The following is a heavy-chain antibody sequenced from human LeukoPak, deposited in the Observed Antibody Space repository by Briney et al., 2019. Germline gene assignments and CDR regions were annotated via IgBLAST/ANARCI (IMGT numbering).Heavy chain of an antibody. CDR3: ARDGRSSWYYFDY. CDR1: GITFSNYN. CDR2: ITSSSSYT. J-gene: IGHJ4*02. D-gene: IGHD6-13*01. Sequence: PGGSLRLSCAAPGITFSNYNMNWVRQAPGKGLEWISAITSSSSYTFYADSVKGRFTISRDNAQNSLYLQMNSLRAEDTAVYYCARDGRSSWYYFDYWGQGTLVTVSS. V-gene: IGHV3-21*01.